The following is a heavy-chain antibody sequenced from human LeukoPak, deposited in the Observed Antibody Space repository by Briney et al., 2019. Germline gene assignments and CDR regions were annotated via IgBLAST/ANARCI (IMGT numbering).Heavy chain of an antibody. J-gene: IGHJ5*02. CDR1: GFTFSSYW. Sequence: GGSLRLSCAASGFTFSSYWMSWVRQAPGKGLEWVANIKQDGSEKYYVDSVKGRFTISRDNAKNSLYLQMNSLRAEDTALYYCAKSTDSSSWYRSGFDPWGQGTLVTVSS. CDR3: AKSTDSSSWYRSGFDP. D-gene: IGHD6-13*01. CDR2: IKQDGSEK. V-gene: IGHV3-7*03.